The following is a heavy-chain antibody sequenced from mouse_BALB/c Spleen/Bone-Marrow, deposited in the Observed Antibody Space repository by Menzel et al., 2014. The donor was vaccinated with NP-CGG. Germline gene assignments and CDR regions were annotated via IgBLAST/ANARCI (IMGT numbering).Heavy chain of an antibody. CDR3: ARGGISIDY. Sequence: QVQLQQSGAELVRPGSSVKISCKASGYAFSLYWVNWVKQRPGQGLEWIGQICPGDDDTDYNGKFKGKATLTADRSSSTAYMQLGSLTSEDSAVYFCARGGISIDYWGHGTTLTVSS. J-gene: IGHJ2*01. CDR1: GYAFSLYW. CDR2: ICPGDDDT. V-gene: IGHV1-80*01.